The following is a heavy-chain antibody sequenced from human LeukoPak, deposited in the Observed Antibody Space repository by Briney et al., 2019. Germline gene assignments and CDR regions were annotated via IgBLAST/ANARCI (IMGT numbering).Heavy chain of an antibody. CDR2: INHSGST. CDR1: GGSFGGYY. CDR3: ARQGREQLVKFDY. Sequence: SETLSLTCAVYGGSFGGYYWSWIRQPPGKGLEWIWEINHSGSTNYNPSLKSRVTISVDTSKNQFSLKLSSVTAADTAVYYCARQGREQLVKFDYWGQGTLVTVSS. J-gene: IGHJ4*02. D-gene: IGHD6-13*01. V-gene: IGHV4-34*01.